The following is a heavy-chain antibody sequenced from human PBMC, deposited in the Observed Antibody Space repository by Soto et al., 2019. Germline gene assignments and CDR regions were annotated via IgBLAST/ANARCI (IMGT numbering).Heavy chain of an antibody. Sequence: SETLSLTCTVSGGSISNYYWSWIRQPPGKGLEWIGYIYYSGNTNYNPSLKSRVTISLDTSKKQFSLKLNSVTAADTAVYYCARDQAVAGDYYYYYYMDVWGKGTTVTVSS. J-gene: IGHJ6*03. D-gene: IGHD6-19*01. CDR2: IYYSGNT. CDR3: ARDQAVAGDYYYYYYMDV. V-gene: IGHV4-59*01. CDR1: GGSISNYY.